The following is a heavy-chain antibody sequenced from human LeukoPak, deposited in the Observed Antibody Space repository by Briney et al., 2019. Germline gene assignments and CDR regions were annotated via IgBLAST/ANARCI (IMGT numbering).Heavy chain of an antibody. V-gene: IGHV4-39*01. CDR3: ARHAPRWLGTYYFDY. CDR1: GGSISSSSYY. J-gene: IGHJ4*02. Sequence: TTSETLSLTCTVSGGSISSSSYYWGWIRQPPGKGLEWIGSIYYSGSTYYNPSLKSRVTISVDTSKNQFSLKLSSVTAADTAVYYCARHAPRWLGTYYFDYWGQRNLVTVSS. D-gene: IGHD6-19*01. CDR2: IYYSGST.